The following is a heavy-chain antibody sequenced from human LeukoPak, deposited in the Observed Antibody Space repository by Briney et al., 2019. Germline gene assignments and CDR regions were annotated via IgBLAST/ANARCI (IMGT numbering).Heavy chain of an antibody. V-gene: IGHV3-21*01. D-gene: IGHD1-14*01. CDR1: GFTFSTYT. J-gene: IGHJ2*01. CDR3: ASRGSGHRNWYFDL. Sequence: GGSLRLSCAASGFTFSTYTMNWVRQAPGKGLEWVSSISSRSSYIYYADSVKGRFTISRDISKNTFFLQMNNLRAEDTAVYYCASRGSGHRNWYFDLWGRGTLVTVSS. CDR2: ISSRSSYI.